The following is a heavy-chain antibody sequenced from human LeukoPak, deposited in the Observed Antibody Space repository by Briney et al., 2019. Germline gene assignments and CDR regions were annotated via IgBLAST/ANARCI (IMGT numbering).Heavy chain of an antibody. J-gene: IGHJ4*02. Sequence: ASVKVSCKASGYTLTSYDINWVRQATGQGLEWMGWMNPNSGNTGYAQKFQGRVTMTRNTSISTAYMELSSLRSEDTAVYYCARGLDTKGYCFDYWGQGTLVTVSS. D-gene: IGHD3-22*01. CDR3: ARGLDTKGYCFDY. CDR2: MNPNSGNT. CDR1: GYTLTSYD. V-gene: IGHV1-8*01.